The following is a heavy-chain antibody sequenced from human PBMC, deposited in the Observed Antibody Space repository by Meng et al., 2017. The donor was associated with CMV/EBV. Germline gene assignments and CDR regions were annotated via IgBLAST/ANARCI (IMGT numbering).Heavy chain of an antibody. CDR3: VRDVGGRGYSAD. D-gene: IGHD5-12*01. Sequence: ETLSLTCAASEFTFSNYWMSWVRQAPGKGLEWVANINLEGSEKYSVDSVKGRFTISRDNGKNLLFLQMNSLRAEDSAVYYCVRDVGGRGYSADWGQGTLVTVSS. V-gene: IGHV3-7*01. J-gene: IGHJ1*01. CDR1: EFTFSNYW. CDR2: INLEGSEK.